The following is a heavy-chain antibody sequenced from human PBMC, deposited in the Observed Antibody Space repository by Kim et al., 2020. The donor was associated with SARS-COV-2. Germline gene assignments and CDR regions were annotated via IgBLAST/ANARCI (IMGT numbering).Heavy chain of an antibody. CDR1: GYVFNTYG. CDR2: ISAGGDDT. Sequence: ASVKVSCKASGYVFNTYGITWVRQAAGRGLEWMGWISAGGDDTGFSEKFQDRVTMTTDTSTSTAVLELRSLRSDDTAVYFCTRAVRAVNGGHYYYYGMDAWGQGTSVTVSS. CDR3: TRAVRAVNGGHYYYYGMDA. J-gene: IGHJ6*02. D-gene: IGHD6-19*01. V-gene: IGHV1-18*01.